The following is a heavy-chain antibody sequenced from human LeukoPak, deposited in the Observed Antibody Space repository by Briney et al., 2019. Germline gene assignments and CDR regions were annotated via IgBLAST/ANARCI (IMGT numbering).Heavy chain of an antibody. Sequence: GGSLRLSCAASGFTVSSSYMNWVRQAPGKGLEWVSIIYSGGSTYYADSVKGRFTISRDNSKNTLYLQMNSLRAEDTAVYYCARDLGYCSGGGCYTFGGMDVWGQGTTVAVSS. CDR3: ARDLGYCSGGGCYTFGGMDV. D-gene: IGHD2-15*01. CDR2: IYSGGST. CDR1: GFTVSSSY. V-gene: IGHV3-53*01. J-gene: IGHJ6*02.